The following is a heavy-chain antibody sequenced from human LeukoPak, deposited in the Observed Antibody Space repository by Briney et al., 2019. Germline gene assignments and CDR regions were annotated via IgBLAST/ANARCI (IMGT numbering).Heavy chain of an antibody. Sequence: SETLSLTCTVSGYSISSGYYWGWIRQPPGKGLEWIGSIYHSGSTYYNPSLKSRVTMSADTSRNHVSLTLNSVTAADTAVYYCARPMYSSGWYPYLDYWGQGTLVTVSS. CDR2: IYHSGST. D-gene: IGHD6-19*01. CDR1: GYSISSGYY. J-gene: IGHJ4*02. CDR3: ARPMYSSGWYPYLDY. V-gene: IGHV4-38-2*02.